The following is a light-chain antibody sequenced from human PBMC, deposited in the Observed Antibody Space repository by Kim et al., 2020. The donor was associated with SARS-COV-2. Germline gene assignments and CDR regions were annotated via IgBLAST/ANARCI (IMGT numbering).Light chain of an antibody. CDR3: QQYNGYPYT. CDR2: GAS. V-gene: IGKV1-16*02. J-gene: IGKJ2*01. Sequence: IQMTQSPPSLSASVGDRVTITCRASQGINNYLAWFQQKPGKAPKSLIYGASTLHRGVPSKFSGSGFGTDFTLTISDLQPEDFASYYCQQYNGYPYTFGQGTKLEI. CDR1: QGINNY.